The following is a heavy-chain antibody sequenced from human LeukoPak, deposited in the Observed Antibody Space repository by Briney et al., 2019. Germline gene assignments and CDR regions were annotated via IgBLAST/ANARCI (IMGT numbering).Heavy chain of an antibody. D-gene: IGHD2-2*01. CDR3: AGGDCSSTSCYDY. CDR1: GGSISSYY. J-gene: IGHJ4*02. Sequence: PSGTLSLTCTVSGGSISSYYWSWIRQPPGKGLEWIGYIYYSGSTNYNPSLKSRVTISVDTSKNQFSLKLSSVTAADTAVYYCAGGDCSSTSCYDYWGQGTLVTVSS. CDR2: IYYSGST. V-gene: IGHV4-59*01.